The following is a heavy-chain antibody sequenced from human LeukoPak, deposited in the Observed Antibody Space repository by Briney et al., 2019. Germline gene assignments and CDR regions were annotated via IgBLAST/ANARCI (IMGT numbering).Heavy chain of an antibody. D-gene: IGHD6-13*01. CDR3: ARGYSSSWYFNWFDP. V-gene: IGHV4-38-2*02. Sequence: SETLSLTCTVSGYSISSGYYWGWIRQPPGQGLEWIGNIYHSGSTFYNPSLKSRVTISVDTSKNQFSLKLSSVTAADTAVYYCARGYSSSWYFNWFDPWGQGTLVTVSS. CDR1: GYSISSGYY. CDR2: IYHSGST. J-gene: IGHJ5*02.